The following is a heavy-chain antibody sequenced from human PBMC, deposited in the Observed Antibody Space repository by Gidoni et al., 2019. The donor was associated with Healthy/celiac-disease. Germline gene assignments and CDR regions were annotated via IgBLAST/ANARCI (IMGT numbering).Heavy chain of an antibody. D-gene: IGHD3-22*01. CDR3: AREGRDYDSSGYYYETDY. CDR2: IIPIFGTA. V-gene: IGHV1-69*01. CDR1: GGTFSSYA. J-gene: IGHJ4*02. Sequence: QVQLVQSGAEVKKPGSSVKVSCKASGGTFSSYAISWVRQAPGQGLEWMGGIIPIFGTANYAQKFQGRVTITADESTSTAYMELSSLRSEDTAVYYCAREGRDYDSSGYYYETDYWGQGTLVTVSS.